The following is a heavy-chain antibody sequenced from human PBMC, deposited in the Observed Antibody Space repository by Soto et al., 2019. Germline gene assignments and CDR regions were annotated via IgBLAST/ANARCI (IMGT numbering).Heavy chain of an antibody. Sequence: SVKVSCKASGGTFSSYAISWVRQAPGQGLEWMGGIIPIFGTANYAQKFQGRVTITADESTSTAYMELSSLRSEDTAVYFCARQGWELLYAFDIWGQGTMVTVSS. CDR3: ARQGWELLYAFDI. V-gene: IGHV1-69*13. D-gene: IGHD1-26*01. CDR2: IIPIFGTA. CDR1: GGTFSSYA. J-gene: IGHJ3*02.